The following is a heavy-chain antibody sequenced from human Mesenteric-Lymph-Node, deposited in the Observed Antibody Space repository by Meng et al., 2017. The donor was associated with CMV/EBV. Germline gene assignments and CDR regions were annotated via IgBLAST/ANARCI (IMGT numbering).Heavy chain of an antibody. CDR1: GYSFTRYP. Sequence: SCKASGYSFTRYPINWVRQAPGQGLEWMGRINTITGNPTYAQAFTGHFVFSLDTSVNTAYLRISSLKADDTATYYCARDMGFPFFFDSWGQGTLVTVSS. J-gene: IGHJ4*02. CDR3: ARDMGFPFFFDS. D-gene: IGHD3-10*01. V-gene: IGHV7-4-1*02. CDR2: INTITGNP.